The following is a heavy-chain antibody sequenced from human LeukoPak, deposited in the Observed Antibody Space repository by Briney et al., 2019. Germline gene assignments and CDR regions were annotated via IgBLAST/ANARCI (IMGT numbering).Heavy chain of an antibody. CDR2: IYYSGST. Sequence: PSETLSLTCTVSGGSISSYYWSWIRQPPGKGLEWIGCIYYSGSTNYNPSLKSRVTISVDTSKNQFSLKLSSVTAADTAVYYCARHGSGYSSGWYELWGQGTLVTVSS. CDR1: GGSISSYY. V-gene: IGHV4-59*08. CDR3: ARHGSGYSSGWYEL. J-gene: IGHJ4*02. D-gene: IGHD6-19*01.